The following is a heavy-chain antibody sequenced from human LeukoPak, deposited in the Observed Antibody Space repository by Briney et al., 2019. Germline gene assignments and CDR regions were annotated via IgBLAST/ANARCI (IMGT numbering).Heavy chain of an antibody. J-gene: IGHJ4*02. V-gene: IGHV3-21*01. D-gene: IGHD7-27*01. CDR2: ITSSSSYI. Sequence: GGSLRLSCAASGFTFSSCSMNWVRQAPGKGLEWVSSITSSSSYIYYADSVKGRFTISRDNAKNSLDLQMNSLRAEDTAVYYCARENLWGSLDYWGQGTLVTVSS. CDR3: ARENLWGSLDY. CDR1: GFTFSSCS.